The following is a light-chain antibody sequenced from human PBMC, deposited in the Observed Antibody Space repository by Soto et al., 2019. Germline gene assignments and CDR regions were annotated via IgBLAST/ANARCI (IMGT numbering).Light chain of an antibody. V-gene: IGKV1D-12*01. CDR2: ATS. CDR3: QQLFDSPIT. CDR1: QGISSW. Sequence: DIQMTQSPSSVSASVGYRVTITCRAGQGISSWLAWYQQKPGKAPKVLIYATSSLHSGVPSRFSGSGSGTDFTHTITSLQPEDFATYYCQQLFDSPITFGQGTRLEIK. J-gene: IGKJ5*01.